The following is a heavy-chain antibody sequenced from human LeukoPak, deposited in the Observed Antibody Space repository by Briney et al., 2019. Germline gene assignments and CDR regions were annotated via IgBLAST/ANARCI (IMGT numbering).Heavy chain of an antibody. Sequence: PAETLSFTCTVSGDSISSYFWSWIRQPPGKGLEWIGYIDDSGSTNYNPSLKSRATVSVDTSKNQFSLRLSSVTAADTAVYYCARKARDGYKFDYWGQGTLVTVSS. CDR3: ARKARDGYKFDY. J-gene: IGHJ4*02. CDR1: GDSISSYF. D-gene: IGHD5-24*01. CDR2: IDDSGST. V-gene: IGHV4-59*01.